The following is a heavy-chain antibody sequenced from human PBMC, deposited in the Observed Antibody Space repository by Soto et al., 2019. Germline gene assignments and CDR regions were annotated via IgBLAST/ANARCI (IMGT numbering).Heavy chain of an antibody. CDR1: GGSFSGYY. J-gene: IGHJ5*02. CDR2: INHSGST. Sequence: SETLSLTCAVYGGSFSGYYWSWIRQPPGKGLEWIGEINHSGSTNYNPSLKSRVTISVDTSKNQFSLKLSSVTAADTAVYYCARAARGYSYGYNWFDPWGQGTLVTVSS. D-gene: IGHD5-18*01. V-gene: IGHV4-34*01. CDR3: ARAARGYSYGYNWFDP.